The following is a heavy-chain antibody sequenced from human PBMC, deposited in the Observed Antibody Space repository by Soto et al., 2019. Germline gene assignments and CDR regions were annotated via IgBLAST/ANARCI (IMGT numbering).Heavy chain of an antibody. J-gene: IGHJ4*02. V-gene: IGHV3-30-3*01. CDR3: ARAIHIWLRPFDY. D-gene: IGHD2-21*01. Sequence: PGGSLRLSCAASGFTFINHSFHWVRQAPCKGPKWVEVISYDGVNQYYADSVKGRFTISRENSKGSLYLQMSSLRPEDTAVYYCARAIHIWLRPFDYWGQGTLLTVSS. CDR2: ISYDGVNQ. CDR1: GFTFINHS.